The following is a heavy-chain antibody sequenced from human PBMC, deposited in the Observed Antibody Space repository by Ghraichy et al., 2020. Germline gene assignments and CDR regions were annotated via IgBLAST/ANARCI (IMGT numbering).Heavy chain of an antibody. D-gene: IGHD3-16*01. V-gene: IGHV4-4*07. CDR1: GGSITRDY. Sequence: SETLSLTCTVSGGSITRDYWSWIRQSAGKGLEWIGRVYAGGTTSANPSLKSRISLSLDTSKNQFSLTLNSDTAADTAIYYCARDVFLWGSFRVGNWFDSWGQGTLVTVSS. CDR3: ARDVFLWGSFRVGNWFDS. J-gene: IGHJ5*01. CDR2: VYAGGTT.